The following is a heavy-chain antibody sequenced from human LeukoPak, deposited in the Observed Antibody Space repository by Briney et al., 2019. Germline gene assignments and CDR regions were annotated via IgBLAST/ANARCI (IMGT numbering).Heavy chain of an antibody. CDR2: ISSSSTYI. CDR1: GFTFSTYS. V-gene: IGHV3-21*06. CDR3: GTWTTVASYFDY. J-gene: IGHJ4*02. D-gene: IGHD4-17*01. Sequence: GVSLRFSCAASGFTFSTYSMNWVRQAPGKGLEWVSSISSSSTYIYYADSVKGRFTISRDNAKNSLYLQMNSLRAEDTAVYYCGTWTTVASYFDYWGQGTLVTVSS.